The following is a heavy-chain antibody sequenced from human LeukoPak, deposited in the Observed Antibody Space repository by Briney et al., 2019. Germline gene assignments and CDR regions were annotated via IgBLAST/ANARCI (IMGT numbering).Heavy chain of an antibody. CDR3: AKDRSVVRGVIRPSWFDP. D-gene: IGHD3-10*01. Sequence: GRSLRLSCAASGFTFSSYGMHWVRQAPGKGLEWVAVISYDGSNKYYADSVKGRFTISRDNSKNTLYLQMNSLRAEDTAVYYCAKDRSVVRGVIRPSWFDPWGQGTLVTVSS. J-gene: IGHJ5*02. V-gene: IGHV3-30*18. CDR2: ISYDGSNK. CDR1: GFTFSSYG.